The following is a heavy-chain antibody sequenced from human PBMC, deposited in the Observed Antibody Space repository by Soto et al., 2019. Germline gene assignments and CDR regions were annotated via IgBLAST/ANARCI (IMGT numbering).Heavy chain of an antibody. Sequence: SETLSLTCTVSGGSISSSSYYWGWIRQPPGKGLEWIGSIYYSGSTYYNPSLKSRVTISVDTSKNQFSLKLSSVTAADTAVYYCARHLAPLSRYSTNWYFDLWGRGTLVTVS. CDR3: ARHLAPLSRYSTNWYFDL. CDR2: IYYSGST. J-gene: IGHJ2*01. D-gene: IGHD5-18*01. V-gene: IGHV4-39*01. CDR1: GGSISSSSYY.